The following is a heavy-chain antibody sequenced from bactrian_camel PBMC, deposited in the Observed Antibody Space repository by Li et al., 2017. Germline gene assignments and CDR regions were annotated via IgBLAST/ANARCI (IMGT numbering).Heavy chain of an antibody. CDR3: KWTGRDWPCINDHY. CDR1: GDTTSGYC. Sequence: QLVESGGGSVQAGGSLRVSCALSGDTTSGYCMGWFRQSPGKECEGIAAVNTGVGDYVTRYADFVKGRFTISRNDGRKTVYLQMTNLKPEDTAMYSCKWTGRDWPCINDHYWGQGTQVTVS. CDR2: VNTGVGDYVT. D-gene: IGHD1*01. J-gene: IGHJ4*01. V-gene: IGHV3S28*01.